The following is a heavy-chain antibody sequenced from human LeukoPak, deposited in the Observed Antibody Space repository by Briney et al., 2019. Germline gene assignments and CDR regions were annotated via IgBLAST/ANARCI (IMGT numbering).Heavy chain of an antibody. Sequence: ASVKVSCKVSGYTLTELSMHWVRQAPGKGLEWMGGFDPEDGETIYAQKFQGRVTMTEDTSTDTAYMELSSLRSEDTAVYYCATPGIVFIPNPPLLGAFDIWGQGTMVTVSS. D-gene: IGHD3-22*01. J-gene: IGHJ3*02. CDR3: ATPGIVFIPNPPLLGAFDI. CDR1: GYTLTELS. V-gene: IGHV1-24*01. CDR2: FDPEDGET.